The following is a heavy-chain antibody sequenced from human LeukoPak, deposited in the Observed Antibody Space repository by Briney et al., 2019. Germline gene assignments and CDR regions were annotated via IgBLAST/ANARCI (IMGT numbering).Heavy chain of an antibody. CDR1: GFTLSSYS. D-gene: IGHD5-24*01. V-gene: IGHV3-30*04. Sequence: GGSLRLSCVPSGFTLSSYSMHWVRHVPGKWLEWAAVISDDGSNKYYADSVKGRFTISRDNSKNTLYLQMNSLRAEDTAVYYCARGRDGYFDYWGQGTLVTVSS. J-gene: IGHJ4*02. CDR3: ARGRDGYFDY. CDR2: ISDDGSNK.